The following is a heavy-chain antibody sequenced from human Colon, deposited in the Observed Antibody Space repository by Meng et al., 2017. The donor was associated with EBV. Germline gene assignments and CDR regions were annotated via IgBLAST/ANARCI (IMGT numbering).Heavy chain of an antibody. CDR3: ARGPYCGGDCYWFDP. CDR1: GDSISSGDYS. V-gene: IGHV4-30-2*01. J-gene: IGHJ5*02. CDR2: IYHGGTT. Sequence: HLLLQESYSGRVHPSQSLSRTCAVPGDSISSGDYSWSWIRQPPGQGLEWIGYIYHGGTTYNTSLKSRVTISVDNSKNQFSLRLTSVTAADTAVYYCARGPYCGGDCYWFDPWGQGTLVTVSS. D-gene: IGHD2-21*02.